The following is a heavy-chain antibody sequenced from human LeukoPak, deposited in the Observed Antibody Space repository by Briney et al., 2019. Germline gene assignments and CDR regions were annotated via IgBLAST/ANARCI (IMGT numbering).Heavy chain of an antibody. J-gene: IGHJ6*03. CDR1: GSTFSDYY. CDR2: INLNSGGT. V-gene: IGHV1-2*02. CDR3: ATHEGPLSYYYMAS. Sequence: ASVKVSYKASGSTFSDYYIHWVRQAPGQGLEWIGWINLNSGGTKFAPKFQGRVTMTGGTSTSTAHLELATLRSDDTAIYYCATHEGPLSYYYMASWGKGTTVTVSS.